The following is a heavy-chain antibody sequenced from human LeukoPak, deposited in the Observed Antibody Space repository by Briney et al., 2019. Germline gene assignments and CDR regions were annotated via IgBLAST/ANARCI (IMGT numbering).Heavy chain of an antibody. V-gene: IGHV4-39*07. Sequence: SETLSLTCTVSGGSIGSSSYYWGWIRQPPGKGLEWIGSIYYSGSTYYNPSLKSRVTISVDTSKNQFSLKLSSVTAADTAVYYCARAVSSYYDFWSGYLNYYYYYMDVWGKGTTVAVSS. D-gene: IGHD3-3*01. J-gene: IGHJ6*03. CDR2: IYYSGST. CDR3: ARAVSSYYDFWSGYLNYYYYYMDV. CDR1: GGSIGSSSYY.